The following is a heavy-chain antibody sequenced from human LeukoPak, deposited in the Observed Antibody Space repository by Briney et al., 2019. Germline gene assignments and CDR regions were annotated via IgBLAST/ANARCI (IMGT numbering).Heavy chain of an antibody. V-gene: IGHV3-30-3*01. CDR2: ISSDGSHT. CDR1: GFTFSTYF. D-gene: IGHD2-21*01. Sequence: GGALRLSCAASGFTFSTYFMHWVRQAPGKGLEWVADISSDGSHTFYVGSVKGRFTISRDNSKNTLYLQMNSLRAEDTAVYFCARERQDTILHSGAFDIWGQGTMVTVSS. CDR3: ARERQDTILHSGAFDI. J-gene: IGHJ3*02.